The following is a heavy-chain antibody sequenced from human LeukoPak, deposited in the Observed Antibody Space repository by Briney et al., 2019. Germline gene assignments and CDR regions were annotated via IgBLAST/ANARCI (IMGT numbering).Heavy chain of an antibody. CDR3: ARAAVGSSGWPFDY. V-gene: IGHV4-34*01. CDR1: GGSFSGYY. CDR2: INHSGST. D-gene: IGHD6-19*01. J-gene: IGHJ4*02. Sequence: PSETLSLTCAVYGGSFSGYYWSWICQPPGKWLEWIGEINHSGSTNYNPSLKSRVTISVDTSKNQFSLKLSSVTAADTAVYYCARAAVGSSGWPFDYWGQGTLVTVSS.